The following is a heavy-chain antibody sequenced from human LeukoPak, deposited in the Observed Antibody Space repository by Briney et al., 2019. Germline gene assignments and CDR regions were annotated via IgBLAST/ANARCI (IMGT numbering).Heavy chain of an antibody. D-gene: IGHD3-10*01. CDR1: GGSISSSSYY. J-gene: IGHJ4*02. Sequence: SETLSLTCTVSGGSISSSSYYWGRIRQPPGKGLEWIGSIYYSGSTYYNPSLKSRVTISVDTSKNQFSLKLSSVTAADTAVYYCATFGSGSGSYYPYFDYWGQGTLVTVSS. CDR2: IYYSGST. CDR3: ATFGSGSGSYYPYFDY. V-gene: IGHV4-39*01.